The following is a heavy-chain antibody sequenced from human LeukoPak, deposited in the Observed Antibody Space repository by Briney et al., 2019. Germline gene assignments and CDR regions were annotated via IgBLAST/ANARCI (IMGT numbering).Heavy chain of an antibody. J-gene: IGHJ5*02. CDR1: GGSISSSSYY. CDR2: IYYSGST. V-gene: IGHV4-39*01. Sequence: PSETLSLTCTVSGGSISSSSYYWGWIRQPPGKGLEWIGSIYYSGSTYYNPSLKSRVTISVDTSKNQFSLKLSSVTAADTAVYYCARASNWFDPWGQGTLVTVSS. CDR3: ARASNWFDP.